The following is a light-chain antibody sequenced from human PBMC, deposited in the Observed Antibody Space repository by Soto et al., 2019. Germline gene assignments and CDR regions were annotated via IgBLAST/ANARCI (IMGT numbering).Light chain of an antibody. V-gene: IGKV3-15*01. CDR3: QHSSTWLWT. CDR1: QSVDSK. J-gene: IGKJ1*01. CDR2: GAS. Sequence: EIVMTQSPATLSVSPGERATLSCRASQSVDSKLAWYQQKPGQGPRLLIYGASSRATGIPARFSGSGSVTEFTLTISSLQSEDLAVYYSQHSSTWLWTFGQGTKVEIK.